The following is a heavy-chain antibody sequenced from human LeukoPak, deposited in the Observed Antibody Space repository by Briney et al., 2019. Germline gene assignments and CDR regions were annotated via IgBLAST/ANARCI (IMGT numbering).Heavy chain of an antibody. D-gene: IGHD5-18*01. V-gene: IGHV3-9*01. CDR2: IIWNSGSI. Sequence: IIWNSGSIGYADSVKGRFTISRDNAKNSLYLQMNSLRAEDTALYYCAKDRRGYSYGDFGYWGQGTLVTVSS. J-gene: IGHJ4*02. CDR3: AKDRRGYSYGDFGY.